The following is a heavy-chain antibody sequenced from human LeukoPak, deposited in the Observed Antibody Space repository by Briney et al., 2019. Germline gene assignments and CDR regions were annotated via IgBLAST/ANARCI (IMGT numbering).Heavy chain of an antibody. D-gene: IGHD6-19*01. J-gene: IGHJ4*02. CDR2: INGDGRTT. Sequence: GGSLRLSCSASGFIFSTYTMYWVRQAPGKGLEFVSVINGDGRTTYYADSVKGRFTISRDNSKNTLYLQMNSLRAEDTAVYYCAKKATVAGRPYYFDYWGQGTLVTVSS. CDR3: AKKATVAGRPYYFDY. CDR1: GFIFSTYT. V-gene: IGHV3-64D*06.